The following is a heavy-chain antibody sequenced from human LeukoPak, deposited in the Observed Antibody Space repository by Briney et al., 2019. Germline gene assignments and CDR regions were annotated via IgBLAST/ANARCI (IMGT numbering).Heavy chain of an antibody. D-gene: IGHD6-13*01. J-gene: IGHJ4*02. CDR1: GYTFTSYG. CDR3: ARTYSSSDEFDY. Sequence: GASVKVSCKASGYTFTSYGISWVRQAPGQGLEWMGWISAYNGNTNYAQKLQGRVTMTTDTSTSRVYMEVSSLRSEDTAVYYCARTYSSSDEFDYWGQGTLVTVSS. V-gene: IGHV1-18*01. CDR2: ISAYNGNT.